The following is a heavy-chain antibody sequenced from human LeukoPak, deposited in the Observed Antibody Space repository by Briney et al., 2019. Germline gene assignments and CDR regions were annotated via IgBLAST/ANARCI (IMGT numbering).Heavy chain of an antibody. CDR1: GFTVSNYG. J-gene: IGHJ4*02. D-gene: IGHD2-8*02. CDR3: ARVTGTWWADY. Sequence: PGGSLRLSCAASGFTVSNYGMNWVRQAPGEGLEWVSYISSSGTTIYYADSVKGRFTISRDNAKNSLHLQMNSPRDEDTAVYYCARVTGTWWADYWGQGTLVTVSS. CDR2: ISSSGTTI. V-gene: IGHV3-48*02.